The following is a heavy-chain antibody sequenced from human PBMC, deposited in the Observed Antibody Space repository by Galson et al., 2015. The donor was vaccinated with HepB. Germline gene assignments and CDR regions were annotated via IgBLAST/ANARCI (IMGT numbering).Heavy chain of an antibody. CDR2: ISGSGGST. D-gene: IGHD6-19*01. CDR3: AKDLEGAVAGPDY. CDR1: GFTFSSYA. Sequence: SLRLSCAASGFTFSSYAMSWVRQAPGKGLEWVSAISGSGGSTYYADSVKGRFTISRDNSKNTLYLQMNSLRAEDTAVYYCAKDLEGAVAGPDYWGQGTLVTVSS. J-gene: IGHJ4*02. V-gene: IGHV3-23*01.